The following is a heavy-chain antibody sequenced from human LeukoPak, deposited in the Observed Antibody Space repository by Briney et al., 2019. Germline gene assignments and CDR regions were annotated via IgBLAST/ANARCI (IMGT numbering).Heavy chain of an antibody. CDR2: INEDGSEK. Sequence: GSLRLSCAASGFTFSSFWVSWVRQAPGKGLEWVADINEDGSEKYYADSVEGRFSISRDNARNSLYLQMNSLRADDTAVYYCTGETYYFDYWGQGTLVTVSS. J-gene: IGHJ4*02. CDR1: GFTFSSFW. V-gene: IGHV3-7*01. CDR3: TGETYYFDY.